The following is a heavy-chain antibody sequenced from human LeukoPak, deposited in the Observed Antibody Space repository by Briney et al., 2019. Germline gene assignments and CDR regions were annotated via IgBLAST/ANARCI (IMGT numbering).Heavy chain of an antibody. J-gene: IGHJ3*01. Sequence: GGSLRLSCAASAFTFSDYSVNCVRHAPGEGGEWVSYIESSSSTIYYADSVEGPFPISRDNAKESLYMQMTSLRDEDTAVYYGAREDDSWRPNNLDLWGQGTMVTVSS. CDR3: AREDDSWRPNNLDL. CDR2: IESSSSTI. V-gene: IGHV3-48*02. D-gene: IGHD3-16*01. CDR1: AFTFSDYS.